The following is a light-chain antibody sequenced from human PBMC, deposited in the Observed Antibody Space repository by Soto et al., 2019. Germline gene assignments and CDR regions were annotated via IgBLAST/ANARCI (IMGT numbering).Light chain of an antibody. CDR2: ENY. CDR3: GTWDSSLTTFV. V-gene: IGLV1-51*02. Sequence: QSALTQPPSVSAAPGQKVTISCSGSSSDIGRNYVSWYKHLPRTAPKLLIYENYKRPSGIPDRFSGSKSGTSATLGITGLQTGDEADYYCGTWDSSLTTFVFGTGT. CDR1: SSDIGRNY. J-gene: IGLJ1*01.